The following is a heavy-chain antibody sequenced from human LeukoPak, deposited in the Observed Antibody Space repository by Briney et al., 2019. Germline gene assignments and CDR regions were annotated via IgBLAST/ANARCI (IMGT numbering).Heavy chain of an antibody. CDR2: VSHTGST. V-gene: IGHV4-38-2*01. Sequence: SETLSLTCAVSGYSFSRGYSWAWMGPPPGEGLEWIGTVSHTGSTYQNPSLKSRVTLPLDTSKNHFSLNLNSVTAADTAVYFCARGGRLQVAASYFDNWGQGTLVTVFS. D-gene: IGHD4-11*01. CDR1: GYSFSRGYS. CDR3: ARGGRLQVAASYFDN. J-gene: IGHJ4*02.